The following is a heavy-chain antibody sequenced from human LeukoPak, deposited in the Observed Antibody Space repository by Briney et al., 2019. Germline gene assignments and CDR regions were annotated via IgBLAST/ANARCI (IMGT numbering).Heavy chain of an antibody. J-gene: IGHJ4*02. CDR3: ARDGDVNYYFDY. V-gene: IGHV3-30*04. CDR1: GFTFSSYD. D-gene: IGHD1-20*01. CDR2: ISYDGSNK. Sequence: GGSLRLSCAASGFTFSSYDMHWDRQAPGKGLEWVAVISYDGSNKYYADSVKGRFTISRDNSKNTLYLQMNSLRAEDTAVYYCARDGDVNYYFDYWGQGTLVTVSS.